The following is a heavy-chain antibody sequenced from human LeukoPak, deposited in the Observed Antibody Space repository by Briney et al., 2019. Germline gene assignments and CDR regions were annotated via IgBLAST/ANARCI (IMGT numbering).Heavy chain of an antibody. J-gene: IGHJ5*02. Sequence: ASVKVSCKASGYTFTSYDINWVRQATGQGLEWMRWMNPNSGNTGYAQKFQGRVTMTRNTSISTAYMELSSLRSEDTAVYYCARGSDIVVVPAAINWFDPWGQGTLVTVSS. D-gene: IGHD2-2*01. CDR2: MNPNSGNT. CDR3: ARGSDIVVVPAAINWFDP. V-gene: IGHV1-8*01. CDR1: GYTFTSYD.